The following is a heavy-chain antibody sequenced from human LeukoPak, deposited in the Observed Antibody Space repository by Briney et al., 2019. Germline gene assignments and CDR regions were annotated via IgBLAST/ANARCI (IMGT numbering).Heavy chain of an antibody. CDR3: ARDLMPNAHDAFDI. J-gene: IGHJ3*02. CDR1: GFTFDDYG. V-gene: IGHV3-20*04. D-gene: IGHD2-2*01. CDR2: INWNGGST. Sequence: PGGSLRLSCAASGFTFDDYGMSWVRQAPGKGLEWVSGINWNGGSTGYADSVKGRFTISRDNAKNSLYLQMNSLRAEDTALYYCARDLMPNAHDAFDIWGQGTMVTVSS.